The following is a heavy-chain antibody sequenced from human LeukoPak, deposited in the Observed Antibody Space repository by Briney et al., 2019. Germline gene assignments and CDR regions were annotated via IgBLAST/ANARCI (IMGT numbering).Heavy chain of an antibody. CDR1: GYTLTELS. CDR3: ATGKLAAASSPLDY. CDR2: FDPEDGET. V-gene: IGHV1-24*01. D-gene: IGHD6-13*01. J-gene: IGHJ4*02. Sequence: ASVKVSCKVSGYTLTELSMHWVRQAPGKGLEWMGGFDPEDGETIYAQKFQGRVTMTEDTSTDTAYMELSGLRSEDTAVYYCATGKLAAASSPLDYWGQGTLVTVSS.